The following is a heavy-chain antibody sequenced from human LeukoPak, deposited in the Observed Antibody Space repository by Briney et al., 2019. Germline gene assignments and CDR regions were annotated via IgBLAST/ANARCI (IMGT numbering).Heavy chain of an antibody. Sequence: PGRSLRLSCAASGFTFSSYAMHWVRQAPGKGLEWVAVISYDGSNKYYADSVKGRFTISRENSKATLYLQMNGLRAEDTAVYYCARDFKENVLRFLEWLSPEGGHYYYYMDVWGKGTTVTVSS. V-gene: IGHV3-30*01. CDR3: ARDFKENVLRFLEWLSPEGGHYYYYMDV. CDR1: GFTFSSYA. J-gene: IGHJ6*03. D-gene: IGHD3-3*01. CDR2: ISYDGSNK.